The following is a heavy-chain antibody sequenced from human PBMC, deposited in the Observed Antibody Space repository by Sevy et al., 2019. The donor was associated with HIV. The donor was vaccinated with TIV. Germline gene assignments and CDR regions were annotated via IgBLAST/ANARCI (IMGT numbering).Heavy chain of an antibody. CDR3: AKVLSSSWYLLPNDAFDI. J-gene: IGHJ3*02. CDR1: GFTFSSYA. Sequence: GGSLRLSCAASGFTFSSYAMSWVRQAPGKGLEWVSAISGSGGSTYYADSVKGRFTISRDNSKNTLYLQMNSLRAEDTAVYYCAKVLSSSWYLLPNDAFDIWGQGTMVTVSS. D-gene: IGHD6-13*01. V-gene: IGHV3-23*01. CDR2: ISGSGGST.